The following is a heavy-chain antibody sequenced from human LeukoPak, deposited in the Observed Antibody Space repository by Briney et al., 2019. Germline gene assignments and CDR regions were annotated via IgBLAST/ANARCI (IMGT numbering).Heavy chain of an antibody. D-gene: IGHD3-22*01. CDR3: AREEGAYYYDSSGP. CDR2: ISAYNGNT. J-gene: IGHJ4*02. Sequence: GASVKVSCKASGYTFTSYGISWVRQAPEQGLEWMGWISAYNGNTNYAQKLQGRVTMTTDTSTSTAYMELRSLRSDDTAVYYCAREEGAYYYDSSGPWGQGTLATVSS. V-gene: IGHV1-18*01. CDR1: GYTFTSYG.